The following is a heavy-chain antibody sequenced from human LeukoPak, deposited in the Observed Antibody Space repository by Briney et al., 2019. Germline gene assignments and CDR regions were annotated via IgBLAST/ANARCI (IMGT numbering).Heavy chain of an antibody. D-gene: IGHD6-19*01. CDR1: GGSFSDYY. CDR3: ARGVQKSGWYLDS. J-gene: IGHJ4*02. CDR2: ISHIGNA. V-gene: IGHV4-34*01. Sequence: SETLSLTCGVHGGSFSDYYWTWIRQPPGRGLEWIGEISHIGNAIYSPSLTSRVTISIDTSHNQFSLKLTSVTAADTALYYCARGVQKSGWYLDSWGQGPLVTVSS.